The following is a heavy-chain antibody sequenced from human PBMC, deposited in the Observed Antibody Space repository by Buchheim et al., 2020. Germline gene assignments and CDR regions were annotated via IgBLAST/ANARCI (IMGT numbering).Heavy chain of an antibody. Sequence: QVQLQQWGAGLLKPSETLSLTCAVYGGSFSGYYWSWIRQPPGKGLEWIGEINHSGSTNYNPSLKSRVTISVDTSKNQFSLKLSSVTAADTAVYYCARGTEYSSSSWLYYFDYWGQGTL. CDR1: GGSFSGYY. CDR2: INHSGST. V-gene: IGHV4-34*01. J-gene: IGHJ4*02. CDR3: ARGTEYSSSSWLYYFDY. D-gene: IGHD6-6*01.